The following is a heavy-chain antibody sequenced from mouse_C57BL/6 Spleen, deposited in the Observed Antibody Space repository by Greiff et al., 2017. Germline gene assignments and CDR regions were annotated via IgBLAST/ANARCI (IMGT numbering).Heavy chain of an antibody. V-gene: IGHV5-9-1*02. CDR3: TRLYYDYDYFDY. D-gene: IGHD2-4*01. J-gene: IGHJ2*01. Sequence: EVKVVESGEGLVKPGGSLKLSCAASGFTFSSYAMSWVRQTPEKRLEWVAYISGGGDYIYYADTVKGRFTISRDNARNTLYLQMSSLKSEDTAMYYCTRLYYDYDYFDYWGQGTTLTVSS. CDR1: GFTFSSYA. CDR2: ISGGGDYI.